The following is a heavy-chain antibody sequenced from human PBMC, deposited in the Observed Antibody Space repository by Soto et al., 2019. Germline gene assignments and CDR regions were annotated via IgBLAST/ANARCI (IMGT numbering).Heavy chain of an antibody. Sequence: SETLSLTCTVSGGSSSSSSYYWGWIRQPPGKGLEWIGSIYYSGSTYHNPSLKSRVTISVDTSKNQFSLKLSSVTAADTAVYYCATRNALTIAVAGTSVRREFDYWGQGTLVTVSS. V-gene: IGHV4-39*01. CDR1: GGSSSSSSYY. CDR2: IYYSGST. D-gene: IGHD6-19*01. J-gene: IGHJ4*02. CDR3: ATRNALTIAVAGTSVRREFDY.